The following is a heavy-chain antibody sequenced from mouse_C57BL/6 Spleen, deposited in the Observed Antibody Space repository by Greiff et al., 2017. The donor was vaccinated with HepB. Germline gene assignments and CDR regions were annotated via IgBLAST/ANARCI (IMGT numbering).Heavy chain of an antibody. CDR1: GFTFSSYA. CDR2: ISSGGDYI. Sequence: EVKVEESGEGLVKPGGSLKLSCAASGFTFSSYAMSWVRQTPEKRLEWVAYISSGGDYIYYADTVKGRFTISRDNARNTLYLQMSSLKSEDTAMYYCTRALYYYGSSYDWFAYWGQGTLVTVSA. V-gene: IGHV5-9-1*02. CDR3: TRALYYYGSSYDWFAY. D-gene: IGHD1-1*01. J-gene: IGHJ3*01.